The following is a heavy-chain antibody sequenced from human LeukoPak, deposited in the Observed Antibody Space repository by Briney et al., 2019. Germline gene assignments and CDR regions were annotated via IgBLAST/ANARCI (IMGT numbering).Heavy chain of an antibody. CDR2: INPNSGGT. CDR1: GYTFTGYY. Sequence: ASVKVSCKASGYTFTGYYMHWVRQAPGQGLEWMGWINPNSGGTNYAQKFQGRVTMTRDTSISTAYMELSRLRSDDTAVYYCARDLYYSSTSCYKDWFDPWGQGTLVTVSS. CDR3: ARDLYYSSTSCYKDWFDP. J-gene: IGHJ5*02. V-gene: IGHV1-2*02. D-gene: IGHD2-2*02.